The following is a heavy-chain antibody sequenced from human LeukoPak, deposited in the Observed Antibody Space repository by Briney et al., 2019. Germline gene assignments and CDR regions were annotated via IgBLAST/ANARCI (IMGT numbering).Heavy chain of an antibody. Sequence: GACLRLSCAASGFTFSSYAMSCVRQAPGKGLEWVSAISGSGGSTYYADSVKGRFTISRDNSKNTLYLQMNSLRAEDTAVYYCAKDRAPPLFYFDYWGQGTLVTVSS. CDR3: AKDRAPPLFYFDY. D-gene: IGHD2-21*01. J-gene: IGHJ4*02. CDR1: GFTFSSYA. V-gene: IGHV3-23*01. CDR2: ISGSGGST.